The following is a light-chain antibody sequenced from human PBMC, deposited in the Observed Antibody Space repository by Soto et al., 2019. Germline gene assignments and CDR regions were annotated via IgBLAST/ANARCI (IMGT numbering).Light chain of an antibody. CDR3: AAWDASLNGVV. CDR2: SIN. Sequence: QSVLTQPPSASGTPGQRVTISCSGSGSNIGSDTVNWYQQLPGTAPKLLIYSINQRPSGVPDRFSGSKSGTSASLAISGLQSDDEAVYYCAAWDASLNGVVFGGGTQLTVL. V-gene: IGLV1-44*01. CDR1: GSNIGSDT. J-gene: IGLJ2*01.